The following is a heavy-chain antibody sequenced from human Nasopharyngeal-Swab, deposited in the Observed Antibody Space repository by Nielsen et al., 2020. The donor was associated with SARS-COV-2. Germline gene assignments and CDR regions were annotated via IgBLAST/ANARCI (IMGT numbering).Heavy chain of an antibody. CDR1: GGSISSSNYY. J-gene: IGHJ4*02. Sequence: SETLSLTCTVSGGSISSSNYYWGWIRQPPGKGLEWIGSIYYSGSTYYNPSLKSRVTISADTSKNQFSLKLGSVAAADTAVYYCARQLVGATGYDYWGQGTLVTVSS. CDR2: IYYSGST. CDR3: ARQLVGATGYDY. V-gene: IGHV4-39*01. D-gene: IGHD1-26*01.